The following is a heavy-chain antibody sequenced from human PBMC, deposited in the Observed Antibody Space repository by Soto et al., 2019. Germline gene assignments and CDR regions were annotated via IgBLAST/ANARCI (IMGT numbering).Heavy chain of an antibody. D-gene: IGHD2-8*01. CDR2: ISGSGGST. Sequence: GGSLRLSCAASGFTFSSYAMSWVRQAPGKGLEWVSAISGSGGSTYYADSVKGRFTISRDNSKNTLYLQMNRLRAEDTVFYYCASEVSVHLAFDIWGQGTMVTVSS. J-gene: IGHJ3*02. CDR3: ASEVSVHLAFDI. CDR1: GFTFSSYA. V-gene: IGHV3-23*01.